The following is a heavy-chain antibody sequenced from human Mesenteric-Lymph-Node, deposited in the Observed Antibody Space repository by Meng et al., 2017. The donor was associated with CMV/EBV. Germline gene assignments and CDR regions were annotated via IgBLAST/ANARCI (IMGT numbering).Heavy chain of an antibody. CDR3: ASHIHARGQVLMVYALDY. J-gene: IGHJ4*02. D-gene: IGHD2-8*01. Sequence: ASVKVSCKASGYTFTGYYMHWVRQAPGQGLEWMGGINPNSGGTNYAQKFQGRGNMTRDTSISTAYMELIRLRSDDTAVYYCASHIHARGQVLMVYALDYWGQGTLVTVSS. CDR1: GYTFTGYY. CDR2: INPNSGGT. V-gene: IGHV1-2*02.